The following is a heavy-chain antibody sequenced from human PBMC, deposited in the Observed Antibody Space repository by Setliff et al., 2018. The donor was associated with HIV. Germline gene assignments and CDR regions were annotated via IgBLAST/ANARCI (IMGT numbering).Heavy chain of an antibody. J-gene: IGHJ4*02. CDR2: IYYSGST. CDR1: GGSISSSYYY. D-gene: IGHD5-18*01. V-gene: IGHV4-61*05. Sequence: SETLSLTCTVSGGSISSSYYYWGWIRQPPGKGLEWIGHIYYSGSTNYNPSLKSRVTISVDTSKNQFSLKLSSVTAADTAVYYCASTGGYSYGFFDSWGQGALVTVS. CDR3: ASTGGYSYGFFDS.